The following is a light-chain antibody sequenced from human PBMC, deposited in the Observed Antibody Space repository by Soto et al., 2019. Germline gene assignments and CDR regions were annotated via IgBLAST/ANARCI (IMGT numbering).Light chain of an antibody. V-gene: IGKV1-6*01. J-gene: IGKJ1*01. CDR3: LQDYNYPRT. Sequence: AIQMTQSPSSLSASVGDRVTITCRASQGIRNDLGWYQQRPGKAPKLLIYAASSLQSGAPSRFSGSGSGTDFTLTISSLQPEDFATYYCLQDYNYPRTFGQGTNVEFK. CDR2: AAS. CDR1: QGIRND.